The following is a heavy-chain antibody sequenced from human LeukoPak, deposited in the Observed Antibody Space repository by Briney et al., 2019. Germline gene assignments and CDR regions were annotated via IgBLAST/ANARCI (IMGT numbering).Heavy chain of an antibody. D-gene: IGHD3/OR15-3a*01. Sequence: SETLSLTCAVSGGSFSSSNWWSWVRQPPGKGLEWIGEIYHSGSTNYNPSLKSRVTISVDKSKNQFSLSLTSVTAADTAVYYCARQTGSGLFILPGGQGTLVTVAS. CDR1: GGSFSSSNW. CDR3: ARQTGSGLFILP. CDR2: IYHSGST. J-gene: IGHJ4*02. V-gene: IGHV4-4*02.